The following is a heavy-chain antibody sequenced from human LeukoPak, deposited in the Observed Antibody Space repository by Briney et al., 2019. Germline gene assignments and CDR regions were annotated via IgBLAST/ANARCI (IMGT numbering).Heavy chain of an antibody. J-gene: IGHJ5*02. CDR1: GGSFSGYY. V-gene: IGHV4-34*01. Sequence: SETLSLTCAVYGGSFSGYYWSWIRQPPGKGLEWIGEINHSGSTNYNPPLKSRVTISVDTSKNQFSLKLSSVTAADTAVYYCARQKGYSSSWRYNWFDPWGQGTLVTVSS. CDR2: INHSGST. CDR3: ARQKGYSSSWRYNWFDP. D-gene: IGHD6-13*01.